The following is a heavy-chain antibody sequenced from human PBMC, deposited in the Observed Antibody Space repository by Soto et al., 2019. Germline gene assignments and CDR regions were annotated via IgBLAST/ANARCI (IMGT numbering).Heavy chain of an antibody. D-gene: IGHD3-10*01. CDR2: IYYSGST. V-gene: IGHV4-59*01. CDR3: ARDNYDSGTSGFDP. Sequence: SVTQPLPWSVSGGNIISFYLTRILQPPGKGLEWIGNIYYSGSTNYNPSLRSRITISLDTSKNQFSLRLTSVTAADTAVYYCARDNYDSGTSGFDPWGQGSLVTVAS. J-gene: IGHJ5*02. CDR1: GGNIISFY.